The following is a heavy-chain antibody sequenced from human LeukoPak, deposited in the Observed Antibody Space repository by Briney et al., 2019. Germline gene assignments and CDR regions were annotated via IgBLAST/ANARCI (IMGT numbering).Heavy chain of an antibody. D-gene: IGHD2/OR15-2a*01. CDR2: IYPGDSDT. J-gene: IGHJ4*02. CDR3: ARGHHYLGNSASYQYYCDY. CDR1: GYSFANYW. V-gene: IGHV5-51*01. Sequence: GESLKISCKGSGYSFANYWIAWVRQMPGKGLEWMGIIYPGDSDTRYSPSFQGQVTISADYSISTAYLQLSSLKASDSAMYYCARGHHYLGNSASYQYYCDYWGQGTLVTVSS.